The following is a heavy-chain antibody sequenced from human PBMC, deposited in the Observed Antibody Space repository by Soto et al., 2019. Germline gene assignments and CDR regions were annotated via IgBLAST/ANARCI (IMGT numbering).Heavy chain of an antibody. CDR1: GFTFSSYS. D-gene: IGHD3-22*01. J-gene: IGHJ1*01. Sequence: GGSLRLSCAASGFTFSSYSMNWVRQAPGKGLEWVSYISSSSSTIYYADSVKGRFTISRDNAKNSLYLQMNSLRDEDTAVYYCARDRGASLDITMIGGFQHWGQGTLVTVSS. CDR2: ISSSSSTI. V-gene: IGHV3-48*02. CDR3: ARDRGASLDITMIGGFQH.